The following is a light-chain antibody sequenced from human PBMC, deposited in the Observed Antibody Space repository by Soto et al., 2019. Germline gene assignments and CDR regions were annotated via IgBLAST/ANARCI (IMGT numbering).Light chain of an antibody. CDR3: QQYNDYPWT. CDR2: KAS. V-gene: IGKV1-5*03. CDR1: QSISSW. J-gene: IGKJ1*01. Sequence: DIQMTQSPSTLSASVGDRVTITCRASQSISSWLAWYQQKPGKAPKLLIYKASILESGVPSRFSGSGSGTEFTLTISSLQPDDFAPYYCQQYNDYPWTFGQGTKVEIK.